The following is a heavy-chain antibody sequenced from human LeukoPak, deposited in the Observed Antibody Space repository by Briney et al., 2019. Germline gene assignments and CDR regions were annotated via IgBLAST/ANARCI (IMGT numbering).Heavy chain of an antibody. CDR1: GGSFSGYY. Sequence: ETLSLTCAVYGGSFSGYYWSWIRQPPGKGLEWIGEINHSGSTNYNPSLKSRVTISVDTSKNQFSLKLSSVTAADTAVYYCARVSCSSTSCYYRYYYYYGMDVWGQGTTVTVSS. J-gene: IGHJ6*02. CDR2: INHSGST. V-gene: IGHV4-34*01. CDR3: ARVSCSSTSCYYRYYYYYGMDV. D-gene: IGHD2-2*01.